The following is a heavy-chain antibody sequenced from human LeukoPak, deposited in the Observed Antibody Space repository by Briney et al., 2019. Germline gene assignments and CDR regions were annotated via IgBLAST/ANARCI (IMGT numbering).Heavy chain of an antibody. Sequence: ASVKVSCKASGYTLTNYGLHWVRQAPGQGPEWMGWINPHNGNTNNAQKFQARVTMTTDTSTNTAYMQVRSLRSDDTAVYYCARRSGSGKGNWFDPWGQGTLVTVSS. CDR1: GYTLTNYG. CDR3: ARRSGSGKGNWFDP. V-gene: IGHV1-18*01. CDR2: INPHNGNT. J-gene: IGHJ5*02. D-gene: IGHD3-10*01.